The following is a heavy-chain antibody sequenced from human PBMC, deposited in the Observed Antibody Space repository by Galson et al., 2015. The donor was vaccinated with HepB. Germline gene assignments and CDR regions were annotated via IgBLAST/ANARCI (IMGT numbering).Heavy chain of an antibody. J-gene: IGHJ4*02. V-gene: IGHV3-23*01. CDR2: ISGSGGST. Sequence: SLRLSCAASGFTFSSYAMSWVRQAPGKGLEWVSAISGSGGSTYYADSVKGRFTISRDNSKNTLYLQMNSLRAEDTAVYYCAKRRSSYYYGSAPRGGFDYWGQGTLVTVSS. CDR1: GFTFSSYA. D-gene: IGHD3-10*01. CDR3: AKRRSSYYYGSAPRGGFDY.